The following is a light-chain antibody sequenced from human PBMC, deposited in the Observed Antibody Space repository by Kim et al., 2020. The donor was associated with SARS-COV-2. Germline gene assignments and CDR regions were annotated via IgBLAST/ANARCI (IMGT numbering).Light chain of an antibody. J-gene: IGKJ2*01. CDR2: WAS. V-gene: IGKV4-1*01. CDR3: QQYYTTPYT. CDR1: QSVLYRSNNKNC. Sequence: SATINCKSSQSVLYRSNNKNCIVWYQQKPGQPPKVVMYWASTRESGVPDRFSGSGSGTDFTLTISSLQAEDVAVYYCQQYYTTPYTFGQGTKLEI.